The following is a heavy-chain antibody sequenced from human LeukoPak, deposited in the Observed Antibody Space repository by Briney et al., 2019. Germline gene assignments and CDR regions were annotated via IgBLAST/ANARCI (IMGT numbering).Heavy chain of an antibody. D-gene: IGHD6-13*01. CDR1: GGSFSGYY. J-gene: IGHJ4*02. V-gene: IGHV4-34*01. CDR3: ARTPTNAYSSSWSSDY. Sequence: SETLSLTCAVYGGSFSGYYWSWIRQPPGKGLEWIGEINHSGSTNYNPSLKSRVTISVDTSKNQFSLKLSSVTAADTAVYYCARTPTNAYSSSWSSDYWGQGTLVTVSS. CDR2: INHSGST.